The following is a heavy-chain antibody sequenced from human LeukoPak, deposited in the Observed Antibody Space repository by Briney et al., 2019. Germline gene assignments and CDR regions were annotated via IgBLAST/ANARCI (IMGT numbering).Heavy chain of an antibody. D-gene: IGHD2-21*01. CDR1: GFTFSSYG. CDR2: IRYDGSNK. CDR3: AKKMVSQTSSYYYYMDV. J-gene: IGHJ6*03. Sequence: GGSLRLSCAASGFTFSSYGMHWVRQAPGKGLEWVAFIRYDGSNKYYADSVKGRLTISRDNSKNTLYLQMNSLRAEDTAVYYCAKKMVSQTSSYYYYMDVWGKGTTVTVSS. V-gene: IGHV3-30*02.